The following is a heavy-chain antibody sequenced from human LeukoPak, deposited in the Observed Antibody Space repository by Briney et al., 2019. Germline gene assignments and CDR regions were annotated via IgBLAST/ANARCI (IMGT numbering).Heavy chain of an antibody. D-gene: IGHD5-24*01. CDR2: IINSGVST. Sequence: PGGSLRLSCAASGFTFTNYAMSWVRQAPGKGLEWVSEIINSGVSTYLADSVQGRFTISRDDSVNTLYLQMSRLRAEDTAVYFCAKRRGGYNSGAFDIWSQGTMVTVSS. V-gene: IGHV3-23*01. J-gene: IGHJ3*02. CDR1: GFTFTNYA. CDR3: AKRRGGYNSGAFDI.